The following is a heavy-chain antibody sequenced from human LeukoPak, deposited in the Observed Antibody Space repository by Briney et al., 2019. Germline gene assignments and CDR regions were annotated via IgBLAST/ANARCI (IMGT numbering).Heavy chain of an antibody. CDR1: GGSFSGYY. D-gene: IGHD3-22*01. J-gene: IGHJ6*02. CDR3: ARGGVYYYDSSRAESSDGMDV. V-gene: IGHV4-34*01. Sequence: SETLSLTCAVYGGSFSGYYWSWIRQPPGKGLEWIGEINHSGSTNYNPSLKSRVTISVDTSKNQFSLKLSSVTAADTAVYYCARGGVYYYDSSRAESSDGMDVWGQGTTVTVSS. CDR2: INHSGST.